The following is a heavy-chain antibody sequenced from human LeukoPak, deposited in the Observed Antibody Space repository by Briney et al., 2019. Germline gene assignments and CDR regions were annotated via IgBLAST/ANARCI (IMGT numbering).Heavy chain of an antibody. J-gene: IGHJ6*02. CDR1: GFTVSSNY. Sequence: PVGSLRLSCAASGFTVSSNYMSWVRQAPGKGLEWVSVIYSGGSTYYADSVKGRFTISRDNSRNTLYLQMDSLGAEDTAVYYCAKSPGSYYYFSGMDVWGQGTTVTVSS. CDR3: AKSPGSYYYFSGMDV. V-gene: IGHV3-66*01. D-gene: IGHD1-26*01. CDR2: IYSGGST.